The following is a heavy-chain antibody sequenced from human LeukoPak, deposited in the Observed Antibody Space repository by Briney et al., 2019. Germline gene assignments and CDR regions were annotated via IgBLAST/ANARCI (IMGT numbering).Heavy chain of an antibody. J-gene: IGHJ6*03. CDR2: MNPKSGDT. Sequence: ASVKVSCMAYGYIFIDYEINWVRQATGQGLEWMGWMNPKSGDTGDEQKFQGRVTITRDSSISTVYMELSSLRSEDTDLYYCARGRYMDVWGKGTTVTVSS. CDR3: ARGRYMDV. V-gene: IGHV1-8*03. CDR1: GYIFIDYE.